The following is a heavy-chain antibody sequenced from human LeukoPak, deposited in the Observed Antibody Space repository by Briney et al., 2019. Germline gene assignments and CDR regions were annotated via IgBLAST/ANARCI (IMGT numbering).Heavy chain of an antibody. D-gene: IGHD6-19*01. CDR2: ISYSGST. J-gene: IGHJ6*02. V-gene: IGHV4-59*08. CDR1: GGSISSYY. CDR3: ARLGSSGWYELDV. Sequence: SETLSLTCTVSGGSISSYYWSWIRQPPGKGLEWIGYISYSGSTNYNPSLKSRVTISVDTSKSQFSLKLSSVTAADTAVYYCARLGSSGWYELDVWGQGTTVTAPS.